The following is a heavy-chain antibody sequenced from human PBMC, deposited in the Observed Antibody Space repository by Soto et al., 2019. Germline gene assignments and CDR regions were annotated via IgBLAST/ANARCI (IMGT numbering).Heavy chain of an antibody. D-gene: IGHD5-12*01. J-gene: IGHJ4*02. V-gene: IGHV4-59*12. CDR3: ARNIVATIGFDY. Sequence: SETLSLTCTVSGGFISSNYWSWIRQPPGKGLEWIGYIYYSGSTKYNPSLKSRVTISVDTSKNQFSLKLSSVTAADTAVYYCARNIVATIGFDYWGQGTLVTVSS. CDR2: IYYSGST. CDR1: GGFISSNY.